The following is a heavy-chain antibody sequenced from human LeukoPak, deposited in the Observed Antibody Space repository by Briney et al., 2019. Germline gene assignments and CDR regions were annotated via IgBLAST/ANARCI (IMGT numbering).Heavy chain of an antibody. D-gene: IGHD1-14*01. V-gene: IGHV4-31*03. J-gene: IGHJ4*02. CDR3: ARVMIDRSLIDY. CDR1: VSSISSGGHY. Sequence: SQILSLTCTVAVSSISSGGHYWSWIRQHPGKGLEWIGYIYYSGSTYSNPSLKSRVTISVDTSKNQFSLKLSSVTAADTAVYYCARVMIDRSLIDYWGQGTLVTVSS. CDR2: IYYSGST.